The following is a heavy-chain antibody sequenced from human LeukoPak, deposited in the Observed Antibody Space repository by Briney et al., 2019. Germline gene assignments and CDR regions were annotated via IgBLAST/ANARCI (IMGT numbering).Heavy chain of an antibody. V-gene: IGHV4-4*07. CDR2: ISASGAI. CDR1: GASITSQF. D-gene: IGHD1-26*01. CDR3: MSALGT. Sequence: SETLSLTCTVSGASITSQFWNWIRQPAGDGLEFVGLISASGAINFNPSLKSRVTMSIDTSKNQFSLKLTSMTAADTAVYYCMSALGTWGQGTLVTVSS. J-gene: IGHJ5*02.